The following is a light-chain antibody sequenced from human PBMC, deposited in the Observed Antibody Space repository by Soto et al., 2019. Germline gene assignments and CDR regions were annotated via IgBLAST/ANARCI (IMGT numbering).Light chain of an antibody. V-gene: IGKV1-39*01. CDR3: QQSYSTPPYT. CDR1: QSISSY. CDR2: AAS. Sequence: DIQMTQSPSSLSASVGDRVTITCRASQSISSYLNWYQQKPGKAPKLLIYAASSLQSGVPSRFSGSGSGTDFTLTISRLQPEDFATYYWQQSYSTPPYTFGQGTKLEIK. J-gene: IGKJ2*01.